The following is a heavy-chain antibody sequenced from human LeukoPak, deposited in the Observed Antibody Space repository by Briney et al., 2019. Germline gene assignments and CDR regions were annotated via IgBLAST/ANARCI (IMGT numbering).Heavy chain of an antibody. D-gene: IGHD3-9*01. J-gene: IGHJ4*02. CDR1: EYIFTTDY. CDR3: ARDFLTGAGTFDY. Sequence: ASVKVSCKASEYIFTTDYIHWVRQAPGQGLEWMGTINPSGDSTTYAQNFQGRVTMTRDTSTSTVYMELSSLTSGDTAVYYCARDFLTGAGTFDYWGQGTLVTVSS. V-gene: IGHV1-46*01. CDR2: INPSGDST.